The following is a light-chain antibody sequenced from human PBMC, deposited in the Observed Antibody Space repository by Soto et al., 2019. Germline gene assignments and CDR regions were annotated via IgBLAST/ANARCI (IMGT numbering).Light chain of an antibody. J-gene: IGLJ3*02. CDR2: EVT. V-gene: IGLV2-8*01. CDR1: SSDVGGYKY. CDR3: TSYAGTNNWV. Sequence: QSALTQPPSASGSPGQSVTISCTGTSSDVGGYKYVSWYQQYPGKAPKLMIYEVTKRPSGVPDRFSGSKSGNTAFLTFSGLQAEDEADYFCTSYAGTNNWVFGGGTKVTVL.